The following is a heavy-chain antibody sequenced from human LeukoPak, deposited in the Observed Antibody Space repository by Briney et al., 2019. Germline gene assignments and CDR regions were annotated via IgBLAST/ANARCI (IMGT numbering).Heavy chain of an antibody. Sequence: GRSLRLSCAASGFTFSSYAMHWVRQAPGKGLEWVAVISYDGSNKYYADSVKGRFTISRDNSKNTLYLQMNSLRAEDTAVYYCAKGRRYYDSSVPFDYWGQGTLVTVSS. V-gene: IGHV3-30-3*01. D-gene: IGHD3-22*01. CDR3: AKGRRYYDSSVPFDY. J-gene: IGHJ4*02. CDR1: GFTFSSYA. CDR2: ISYDGSNK.